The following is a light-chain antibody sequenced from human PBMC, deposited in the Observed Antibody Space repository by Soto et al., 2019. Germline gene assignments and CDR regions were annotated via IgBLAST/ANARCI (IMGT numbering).Light chain of an antibody. CDR2: KVS. CDR1: VSLVYSDGNTY. V-gene: IGKV2-30*01. Sequence: DVVMTQSPLSLPVALGQPASISCRSSVSLVYSDGNTYLHWFQQRPGQSPRRLIYKVSNRDSGVPDRFSGSGSVTDFTLEISRVEADDVGVYYCVQGTHWPFTFGPGTKVEIK. CDR3: VQGTHWPFT. J-gene: IGKJ3*01.